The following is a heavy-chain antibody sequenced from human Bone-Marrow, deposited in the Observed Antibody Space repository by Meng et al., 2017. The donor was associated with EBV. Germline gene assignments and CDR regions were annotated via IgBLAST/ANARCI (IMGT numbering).Heavy chain of an antibody. J-gene: IGHJ4*02. V-gene: IGHV3-74*03. CDR3: SRDLVGSVDS. D-gene: IGHD2-8*02. CDR2: INEDGAVT. CDR1: GFAFSSYG. Sequence: VELVEAGGALVYPGASLRLSCAASGFAFSSYGMHWVRQAPGKGLVWVSRINEDGAVTTYADSVKGRFTISRDNAKNTLYLQMNGLRAEDTAIYYCSRDLVGSVDSWGQGTLVTVSS.